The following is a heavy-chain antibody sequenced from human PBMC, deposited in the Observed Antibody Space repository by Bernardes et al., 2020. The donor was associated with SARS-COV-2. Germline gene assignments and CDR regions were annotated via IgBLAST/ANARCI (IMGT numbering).Heavy chain of an antibody. CDR2: ISRSGSAI. V-gene: IGHV3-11*01. CDR1: GFTFSDYY. CDR3: ATKTVAVTGVGPLDALDI. D-gene: IGHD6-13*01. Sequence: GGSLRLSCAASGFTFSDYYMSWIRQAPGKGLEWVSYISRSGSAILYADSVKGRFTISRDNAQNSLFLQMNSLRVEDSAMYYCATKTVAVTGVGPLDALDIWGQGTMVTVSS. J-gene: IGHJ3*02.